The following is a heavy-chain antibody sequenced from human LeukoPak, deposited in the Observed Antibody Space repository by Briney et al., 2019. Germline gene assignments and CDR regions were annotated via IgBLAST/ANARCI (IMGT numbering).Heavy chain of an antibody. CDR1: GFSVSDNG. Sequence: PGGSLRLSCAASGFSVSDNGMSWVRQAPGKGLEWVSGIVGGDGGTYYADSVKGRFIISRDNSKNTLYVQMNSLRAEDTAVYYCARVNPSGWYHFDYWGQGTLATVSS. V-gene: IGHV3-23*01. CDR3: ARVNPSGWYHFDY. J-gene: IGHJ4*02. D-gene: IGHD6-19*01. CDR2: IVGGDGGT.